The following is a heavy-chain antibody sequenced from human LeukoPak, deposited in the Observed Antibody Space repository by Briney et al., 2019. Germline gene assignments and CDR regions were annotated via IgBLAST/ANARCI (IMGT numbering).Heavy chain of an antibody. V-gene: IGHV1-2*02. CDR3: ALYSSGLFDP. D-gene: IGHD6-19*01. CDR1: GYTFTVYY. CDR2: INPNSGGT. J-gene: IGHJ5*02. Sequence: ASVKVSCTASGYTFTVYYIHWVRQAPGQGLEYMGWINPNSGGTNYAQKFQGRVTMTRDTSISTAYMEVSRLTSDDTAVYYCALYSSGLFDPWGQGTLVTVSS.